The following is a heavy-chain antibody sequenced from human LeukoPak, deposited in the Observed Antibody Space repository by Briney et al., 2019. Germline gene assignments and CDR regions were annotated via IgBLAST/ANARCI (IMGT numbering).Heavy chain of an antibody. V-gene: IGHV1-18*01. J-gene: IGHJ6*03. CDR2: ISAYNGNT. CDR3: ARDFSFDSYYYMDV. CDR1: GYTFTSYG. D-gene: IGHD3-9*01. Sequence: ASVKVSCKASGYTFTSYGISWVRQAPGQGLEWMGWISAYNGNTNYAQKLQGRVTMTTDTSTSTAYMELRSLRSDDTAVYYCARDFSFDSYYYMDVWGKGTTVTISS.